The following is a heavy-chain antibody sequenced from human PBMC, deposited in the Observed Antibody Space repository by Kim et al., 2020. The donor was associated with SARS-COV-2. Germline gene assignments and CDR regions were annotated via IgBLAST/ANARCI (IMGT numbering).Heavy chain of an antibody. J-gene: IGHJ3*02. Sequence: SETLSLTCTVSGGPISSYYWSWIRQPPGKGLEWIGYISYSGSNNYNPSLKSRDTISVDTSKNQFSLMQSSVTAADTAAYYCARRGLGYCSGGSCENAFDIWGQGTMVTVSS. V-gene: IGHV4-59*08. CDR1: GGPISSYY. CDR3: ARRGLGYCSGGSCENAFDI. CDR2: ISYSGSN. D-gene: IGHD2-15*01.